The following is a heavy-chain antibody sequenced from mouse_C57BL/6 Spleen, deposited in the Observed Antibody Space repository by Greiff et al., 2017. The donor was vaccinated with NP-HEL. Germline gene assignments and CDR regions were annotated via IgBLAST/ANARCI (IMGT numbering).Heavy chain of an antibody. CDR1: GFTFSDYG. V-gene: IGHV5-17*01. D-gene: IGHD2-1*01. CDR3: ARNYGNYAYYFDY. CDR2: ISSGSSTI. Sequence: EVHLVESGGGLVKPGGSLKLSCAASGFTFSDYGMHWVRQAPEKGLEWVAYISSGSSTIYYADTVKGRFTISRDNAKNTLFLQMTSLRSEDTAMYYCARNYGNYAYYFDYWGQGTTLTVSS. J-gene: IGHJ2*01.